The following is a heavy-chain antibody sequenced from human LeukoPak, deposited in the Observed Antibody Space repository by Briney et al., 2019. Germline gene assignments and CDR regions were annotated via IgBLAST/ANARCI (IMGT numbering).Heavy chain of an antibody. CDR3: AKDANPSGALFDF. J-gene: IGHJ4*02. CDR1: GFTFDDYA. D-gene: IGHD1-14*01. V-gene: IGHV3-9*01. Sequence: PGGSLRLSCAASGFTFDDYAMHWVRQAPGKGLVWVSGISWNGGSIGYADSVKGRFTISRDNAKNSLYLQVNSLRVEDTAFYYCAKDANPSGALFDFWGQGTLVTVSS. CDR2: ISWNGGSI.